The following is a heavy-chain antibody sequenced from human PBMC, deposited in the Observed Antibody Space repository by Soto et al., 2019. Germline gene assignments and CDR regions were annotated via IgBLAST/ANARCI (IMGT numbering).Heavy chain of an antibody. J-gene: IGHJ4*02. V-gene: IGHV3-30*18. CDR1: GFTFSSYG. D-gene: IGHD6-6*01. Sequence: QVQLVESGGGVVQPGRSLRLSCAASGFTFSSYGMPWVRQAPGKGLEWVAVISYDGSNKYYADSVKGRFTISRDNSKNTLYLRMNSLRAEDTAVYYCAKDGVEYSSSSCYYWGQGTLVTVSS. CDR3: AKDGVEYSSSSCYY. CDR2: ISYDGSNK.